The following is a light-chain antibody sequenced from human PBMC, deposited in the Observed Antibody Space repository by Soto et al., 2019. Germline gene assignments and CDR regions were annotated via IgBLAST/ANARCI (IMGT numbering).Light chain of an antibody. Sequence: EIVMRQSPATLSVSPGERASLSCRASQGVSSNLAWYQQKPGPAPRRLIYGASTRATGSPARVSGSRSGTGYTLTINSLQSEDFAVYYCHQYNNWPMYTFGQGTKVDIK. J-gene: IGKJ2*01. V-gene: IGKV3-15*01. CDR2: GAS. CDR1: QGVSSN. CDR3: HQYNNWPMYT.